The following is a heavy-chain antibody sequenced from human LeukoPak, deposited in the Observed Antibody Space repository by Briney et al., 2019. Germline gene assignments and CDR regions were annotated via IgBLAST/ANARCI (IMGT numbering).Heavy chain of an antibody. V-gene: IGHV4-39*01. Sequence: PSETLSLTCTVSGGSISSSNYYWGWIRQPPGKGLEWIGSISYSGRTHYNPSLMSRITISVDTSKNQFSLKLSSVTAADAAIYYCARQHEILTGYAFDTWGQGTVVTVSP. CDR1: GGSISSSNYY. J-gene: IGHJ3*02. D-gene: IGHD3-9*01. CDR2: ISYSGRT. CDR3: ARQHEILTGYAFDT.